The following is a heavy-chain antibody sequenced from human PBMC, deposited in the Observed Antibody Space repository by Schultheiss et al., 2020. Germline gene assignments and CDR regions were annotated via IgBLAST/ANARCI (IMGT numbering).Heavy chain of an antibody. Sequence: GGSLSLSCAVYGFTFSSYAMSWVRQAPGKGLEWVSAISGSSGSTYYADSAKGRFTISRDNSKNTLYLQMNSLRAEDTAVYYCAKDAYCSSTSCYWDYFDYWGQGTVVTVSS. D-gene: IGHD2-2*01. CDR1: GFTFSSYA. V-gene: IGHV3-23*01. J-gene: IGHJ4*02. CDR2: ISGSSGST. CDR3: AKDAYCSSTSCYWDYFDY.